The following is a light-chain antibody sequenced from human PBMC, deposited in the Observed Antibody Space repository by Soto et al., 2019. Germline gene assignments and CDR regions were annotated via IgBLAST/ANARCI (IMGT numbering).Light chain of an antibody. CDR3: SSYTDTSTLV. CDR2: EVS. V-gene: IGLV2-14*01. Sequence: QSALTQPASVSGSPGQPITISCTGTTSDVGGYVSWYQQHPGKAPKLIIYEVSNRPSGVSNRFSGSKSGNTASLTISGLQAEDEAGYYCSSYTDTSTLVFGSGTKVTAL. J-gene: IGLJ1*01. CDR1: TSDVGGY.